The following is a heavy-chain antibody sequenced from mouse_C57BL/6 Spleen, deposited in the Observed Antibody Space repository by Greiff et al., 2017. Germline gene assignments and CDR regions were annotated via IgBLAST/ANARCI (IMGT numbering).Heavy chain of an antibody. V-gene: IGHV14-3*01. CDR2: IDPANGNT. J-gene: IGHJ2*01. Sequence: VQLQQSVAELVRPGASVKLSCTASGFNIKNTYMHWVKQRPEQGLEWIGRIDPANGNTKYAPKFQGKATITADTSSNTAYLQHSSLTSEDTAIYYCARSGDLHYYGSIYFDYWGQGTTLTVSS. CDR1: GFNIKNTY. CDR3: ARSGDLHYYGSIYFDY. D-gene: IGHD1-1*01.